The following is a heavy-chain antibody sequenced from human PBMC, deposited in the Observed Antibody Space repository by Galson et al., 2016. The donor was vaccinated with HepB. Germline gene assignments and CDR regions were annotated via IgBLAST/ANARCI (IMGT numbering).Heavy chain of an antibody. Sequence: SLRLSCAASGFAFSSYDMHWVRQATGKGLEWVSAIGTAGDTYYPGSVKGRFTISRENAKNSLYLQMNSLRAGDTAVYYCARGDRRYCSGGSCYSDYYYGVDVWGQGTTVTVSS. CDR1: GFAFSSYD. V-gene: IGHV3-13*01. J-gene: IGHJ6*02. CDR3: ARGDRRYCSGGSCYSDYYYGVDV. CDR2: IGTAGDT. D-gene: IGHD2-15*01.